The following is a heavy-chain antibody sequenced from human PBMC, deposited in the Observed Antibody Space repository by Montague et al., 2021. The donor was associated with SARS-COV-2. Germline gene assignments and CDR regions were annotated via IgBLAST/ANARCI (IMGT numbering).Heavy chain of an antibody. CDR1: GDSDSGMKVS. V-gene: IGHV6-1*01. J-gene: IGHJ6*02. CDR3: TSGREGNYNVMDV. D-gene: IGHD1-1*01. Sequence: CAISGDSDSGMKVSRKSVKHTPETQSQQLVVCCYLPEKNNDYAVSVRVRVTINPDTSKNQFSLQLNSVTPEDTAIYYCTSGREGNYNVMDVWGQGTTVTVSS. CDR2: CCYLPEKNN.